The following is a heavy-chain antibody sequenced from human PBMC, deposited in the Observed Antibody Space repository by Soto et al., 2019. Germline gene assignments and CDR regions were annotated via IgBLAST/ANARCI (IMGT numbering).Heavy chain of an antibody. CDR1: GFSFSDYY. CDR3: AREGSSSGPDYEY. Sequence: GGSLRLSCAASGFSFSDYYINWVRQAPGKRLEWVGRNRNKASSYTTDYAAFVKGRFTISRVYSKNLIYLQMNSLKTEDTAVYYCAREGSSSGPDYEYWGQGTLVTVSS. CDR2: NRNKASSYTT. J-gene: IGHJ4*02. V-gene: IGHV3-72*01. D-gene: IGHD3-22*01.